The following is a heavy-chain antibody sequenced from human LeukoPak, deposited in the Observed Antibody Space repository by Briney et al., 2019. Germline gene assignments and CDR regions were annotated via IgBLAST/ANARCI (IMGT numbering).Heavy chain of an antibody. D-gene: IGHD3-10*01. V-gene: IGHV1-18*01. Sequence: GASVKVSCKASGYTFTDYLINWVRQAPGQGLELVGSISTKNGYTKLAQKFQGRVAMTKDTSANTIYMDLKSLTFDDTAVYYCAREKLWFGEFPFDNWGQGTLVSVSS. CDR2: ISTKNGYT. J-gene: IGHJ4*02. CDR1: GYTFTDYL. CDR3: AREKLWFGEFPFDN.